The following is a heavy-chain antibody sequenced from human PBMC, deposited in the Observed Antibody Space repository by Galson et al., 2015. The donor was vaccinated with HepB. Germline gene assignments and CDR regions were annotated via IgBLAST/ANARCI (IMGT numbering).Heavy chain of an antibody. V-gene: IGHV4-30-2*01. CDR1: GGSITSGPYS. Sequence: TLSLTCAVSGGSITSGPYSWSWIRQPPGKGLEWIGFIDHTGNTYYNPSLKSRVSMSVDRSKNQFSLKLRSVTAADAAVYYCATVFGDFWRGVFDYWGQGTLVTVSS. CDR3: ATVFGDFWRGVFDY. J-gene: IGHJ4*02. D-gene: IGHD3-3*01. CDR2: IDHTGNT.